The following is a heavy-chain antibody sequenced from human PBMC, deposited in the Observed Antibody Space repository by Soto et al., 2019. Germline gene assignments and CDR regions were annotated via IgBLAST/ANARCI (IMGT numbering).Heavy chain of an antibody. CDR1: GGTFSSYA. CDR3: ARDGAVAGTYYYYGMDV. J-gene: IGHJ6*02. D-gene: IGHD6-19*01. CDR2: IILIFGTA. V-gene: IGHV1-69*13. Sequence: GASVQVSCKASGGTFSSYAVSWVRRAPGQGLEWMGGIILIFGTANYAQKFQGRVTITADESTSTAYMELSSLRSEDTAVYYCARDGAVAGTYYYYGMDVWGQGTTGTVSS.